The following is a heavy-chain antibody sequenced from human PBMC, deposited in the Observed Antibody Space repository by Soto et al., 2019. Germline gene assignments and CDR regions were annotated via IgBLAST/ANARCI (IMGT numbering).Heavy chain of an antibody. CDR1: GGSISSGGYY. CDR2: IYYSGST. D-gene: IGHD3-10*01. CDR3: ARGLSSGLAGIRFDP. Sequence: QGQLQESGPGLVKPSQTLSLTCTVSGGSISSGGYYWSWIRQHPGKGLEWMGYIYYSGSTYYNPSLKRRVTLSVDSSKNPFSPKLSSVTAADAAVYYCARGLSSGLAGIRFDPWGQGNLVTVSS. V-gene: IGHV4-31*03. J-gene: IGHJ5*02.